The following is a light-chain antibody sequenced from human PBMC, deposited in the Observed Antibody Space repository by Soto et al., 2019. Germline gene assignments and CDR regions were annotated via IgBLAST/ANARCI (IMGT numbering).Light chain of an antibody. Sequence: QSALTQPRSVSGSPGQSVTISCTGTSSDVGGYNYVSWYKQHPGKAPKVMIYDVSKRPSGVPDRFSGSKSGNTASLTISGLQAEDEADYHCCSYAGSFYVFGTGTKLTVL. V-gene: IGLV2-11*01. J-gene: IGLJ1*01. CDR2: DVS. CDR1: SSDVGGYNY. CDR3: CSYAGSFYV.